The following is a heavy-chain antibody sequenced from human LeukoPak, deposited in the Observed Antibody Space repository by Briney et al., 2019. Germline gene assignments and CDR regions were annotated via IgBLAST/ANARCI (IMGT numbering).Heavy chain of an antibody. CDR3: ARASHSSSWYTHFDY. D-gene: IGHD6-13*01. J-gene: IGHJ4*02. CDR2: INPNSGFT. CDR1: GYTFTDYY. V-gene: IGHV1-2*07. Sequence: ASVKVSCKASGYTFTDYYIHWVRQAPGQGLEWMGWINPNSGFTNSAHRFQGRVTMTRDTSISTAYMELSRLTSDDTAVYYCARASHSSSWYTHFDYWGQGTPVTVSS.